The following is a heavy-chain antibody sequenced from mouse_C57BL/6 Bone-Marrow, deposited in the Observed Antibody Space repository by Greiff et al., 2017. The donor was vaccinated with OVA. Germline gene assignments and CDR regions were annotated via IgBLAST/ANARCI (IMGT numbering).Heavy chain of an antibody. Sequence: EVQGVESGGGLVKPGGSLKLSCAASGFTFSDSGMHWVRQAPEKGLEWVAYISSGSSTIYYAATVQGRFTISRDNAKNTLFLQLTSLRSEDTAMYYCARINDWYFDVWGTGTTVTVSS. V-gene: IGHV5-17*01. CDR3: ARINDWYFDV. J-gene: IGHJ1*03. CDR2: ISSGSSTI. CDR1: GFTFSDSG.